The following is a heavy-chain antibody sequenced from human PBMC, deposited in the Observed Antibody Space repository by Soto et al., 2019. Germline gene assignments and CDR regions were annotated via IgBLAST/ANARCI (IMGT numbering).Heavy chain of an antibody. D-gene: IGHD6-19*01. J-gene: IGHJ6*02. Sequence: QVQLVQSGAEVKTPGASVKVSCKASGYTFTSYGISWVRQAPGQGLEWMGWISAYNGNTNYAQKLQGRVTMTTDTSTSTAYMELRSLRSDDTAVYYCARVSLVSPYHSSGWYVSYYGMDVWGQGTTVTVSS. CDR2: ISAYNGNT. V-gene: IGHV1-18*04. CDR3: ARVSLVSPYHSSGWYVSYYGMDV. CDR1: GYTFTSYG.